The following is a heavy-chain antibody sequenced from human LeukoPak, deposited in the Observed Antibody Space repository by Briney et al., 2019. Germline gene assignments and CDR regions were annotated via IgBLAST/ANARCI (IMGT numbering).Heavy chain of an antibody. Sequence: NSSQTLSLTCTVSGASISSYYWSWIRQPAGKGLEWHGRIYTSGSTNYNPSLKSRVTMSVDTSKNQFSLKLSSVTAADTAVYYCARETLYCSSTSCYMYYFDYWGQGTLVTVSS. CDR1: GASISSYY. CDR2: IYTSGST. J-gene: IGHJ4*02. CDR3: ARETLYCSSTSCYMYYFDY. D-gene: IGHD2-2*02. V-gene: IGHV4-4*07.